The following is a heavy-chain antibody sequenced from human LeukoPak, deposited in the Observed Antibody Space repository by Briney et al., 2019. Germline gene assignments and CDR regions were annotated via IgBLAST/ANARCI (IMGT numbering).Heavy chain of an antibody. Sequence: PSETLSLTCTDSGGSISSSSYYWGWIRQPPGKGLEWIGSIYYSGSTYYNPSLKSRVTISVDTSKNQFSLKLSSVTAADTAVYYCARPVGSPYCSSTSCYNWFDPWGQGTLVTVSS. V-gene: IGHV4-39*01. CDR3: ARPVGSPYCSSTSCYNWFDP. J-gene: IGHJ5*02. D-gene: IGHD2-2*01. CDR1: GGSISSSSYY. CDR2: IYYSGST.